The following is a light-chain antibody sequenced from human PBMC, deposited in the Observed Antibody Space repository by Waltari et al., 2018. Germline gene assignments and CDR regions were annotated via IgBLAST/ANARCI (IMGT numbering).Light chain of an antibody. J-gene: IGLJ2*01. CDR1: SSNIGSNY. CDR2: RNN. V-gene: IGLV1-47*01. Sequence: QSVLTQPPSASGTPGQRVTISCSGSSSNIGSNYVYWYQQLPGTAPKLLSYRNNQRPSEVPDLFSGSKSGTSASLAISGLRSEDEADYYCAAWDDSLSGPVFGGGTKLTVL. CDR3: AAWDDSLSGPV.